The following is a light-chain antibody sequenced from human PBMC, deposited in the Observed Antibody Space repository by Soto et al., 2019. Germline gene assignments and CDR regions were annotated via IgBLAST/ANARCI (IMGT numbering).Light chain of an antibody. CDR1: QGIRDN. V-gene: IGKV1-17*01. CDR2: TAS. J-gene: IGKJ1*01. CDR3: LQPNTYPLT. Sequence: DIQMTQSPSSLSASVGDRVTITCRASQGIRDNLGWYHQKPGKAPNRLIYTASNLQGGVPSRFSGSGSGTELTLPISSLHPEDFATYYCLQPNTYPLTFGQGTKVEIK.